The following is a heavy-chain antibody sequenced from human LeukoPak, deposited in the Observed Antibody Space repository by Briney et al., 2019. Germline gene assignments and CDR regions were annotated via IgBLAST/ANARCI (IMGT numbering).Heavy chain of an antibody. J-gene: IGHJ5*01. D-gene: IGHD3-10*01. CDR2: ISAYSGNT. V-gene: IGHV1-18*01. CDR3: VRVAMIRGVVFKNWFDS. CDR1: GYSFTSYG. Sequence: ASVSVSCKASGYSFTSYGISWVRQAPGQGLEWMGWISAYSGNTNYADNLQGRLTMTTDTSTSTAHMELRSLRSDDTAVHYCVRVAMIRGVVFKNWFDSWGQGSLVTVSS.